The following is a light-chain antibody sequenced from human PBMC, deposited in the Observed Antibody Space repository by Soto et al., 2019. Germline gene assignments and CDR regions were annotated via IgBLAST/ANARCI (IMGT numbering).Light chain of an antibody. V-gene: IGLV1-40*01. CDR3: KSYDSSLSAL. J-gene: IGLJ3*02. CDR2: GNS. CDR1: SCNIGAGYD. Sequence: QSVLTQPPSVSGAPGQRVTISCTGSSCNIGAGYDVHWYQQLPGTAPKLLIYGNSNRPSGVPDRFSGSKSGTSASLAITGLQAEDEADYYCKSYDSSLSALFGGGTKLTVL.